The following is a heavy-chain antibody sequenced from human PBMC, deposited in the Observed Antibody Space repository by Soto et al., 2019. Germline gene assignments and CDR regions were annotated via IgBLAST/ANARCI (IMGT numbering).Heavy chain of an antibody. CDR1: GFTFSSYA. CDR3: AYCSGGRCYSYYSYMDV. D-gene: IGHD2-15*01. CDR2: ISCDGSNK. Sequence: GGSLRLSCAASGFTFSSYAMHWVRQAPGKGLEWVAVISCDGSNKNYADSVKGRFTISRDNAKSTLYLQMNNLRAEDTAVYYCAYCSGGRCYSYYSYMDVWGKGTTVTVSS. V-gene: IGHV3-30-3*01. J-gene: IGHJ6*03.